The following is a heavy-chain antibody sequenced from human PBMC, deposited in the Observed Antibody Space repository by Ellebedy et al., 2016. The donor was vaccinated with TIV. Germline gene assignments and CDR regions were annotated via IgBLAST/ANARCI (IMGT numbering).Heavy chain of an antibody. J-gene: IGHJ4*02. V-gene: IGHV3-21*01. CDR1: GFSFSTYT. D-gene: IGHD5-24*01. Sequence: GGSLRLXXAASGFSFSTYTMNWVRQAPGKGLEWVSSITSSSSYIYYADSLRGRFTISRDNAKNSLYLQMNSLSPEDTAVYYCAREKDGYNCSDYWGQGTRVTVSS. CDR2: ITSSSSYI. CDR3: AREKDGYNCSDY.